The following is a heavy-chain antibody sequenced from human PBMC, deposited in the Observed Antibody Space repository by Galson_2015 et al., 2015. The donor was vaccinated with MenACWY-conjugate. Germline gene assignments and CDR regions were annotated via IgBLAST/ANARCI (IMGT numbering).Heavy chain of an antibody. Sequence: SLRLSCAASGFTVSSNYMSWVRQAPGKGLEWVSVIYSGGSTYYADSVKGRFTISRDNSKNTLYLQMNSLRAEDTAVYYCARSIAVAGPGNWYFDLWGRGTLVTVSS. V-gene: IGHV3-66*02. CDR2: IYSGGST. D-gene: IGHD6-19*01. CDR1: GFTVSSNY. CDR3: ARSIAVAGPGNWYFDL. J-gene: IGHJ2*01.